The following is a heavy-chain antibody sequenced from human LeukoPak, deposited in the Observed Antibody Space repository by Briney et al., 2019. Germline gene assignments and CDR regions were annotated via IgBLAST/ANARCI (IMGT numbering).Heavy chain of an antibody. CDR1: GFTFSSSA. J-gene: IGHJ4*02. CDR3: AKAQAPITITGKVDY. D-gene: IGHD3-3*01. Sequence: PGGSLRLSCAASGFTFSSSAMSWVRQAPGKGLEWVSAISGSGGSTYYADSVKGRFTISRDNSKNTLYLQMNSLRAEDTAVYYCAKAQAPITITGKVDYWGQGTLVTVSS. V-gene: IGHV3-23*01. CDR2: ISGSGGST.